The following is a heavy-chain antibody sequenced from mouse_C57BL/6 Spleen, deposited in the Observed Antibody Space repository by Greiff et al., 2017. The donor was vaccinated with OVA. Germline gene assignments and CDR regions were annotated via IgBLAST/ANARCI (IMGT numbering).Heavy chain of an antibody. V-gene: IGHV5-17*01. J-gene: IGHJ2*01. Sequence: EVMLVESGGGLVKPGGSLKLSCAASGFTFSDYGMHWVRQAPEKGLEWVAYISSGSSTIYYADTVKGRFTISRDNANNTLFLQMTSLRSEDTAMYYCARRLLYYFDYWGQGTTLTVSS. CDR2: ISSGSSTI. CDR3: ARRLLYYFDY. CDR1: GFTFSDYG. D-gene: IGHD1-1*02.